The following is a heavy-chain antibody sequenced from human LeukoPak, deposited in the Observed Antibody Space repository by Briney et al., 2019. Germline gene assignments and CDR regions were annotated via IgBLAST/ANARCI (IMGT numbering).Heavy chain of an antibody. Sequence: SQTLSLTCTVSGGSISSGDYYWSWIRQPPGKGLEWIGYIYYSGSTYYNPSLKSRVTISVDTSKNQFSIKLSSVTAADTAVYYSASEFADSWFDPWGQGTLVTVSS. CDR3: ASEFADSWFDP. CDR2: IYYSGST. CDR1: GGSISSGDYY. D-gene: IGHD3-10*01. V-gene: IGHV4-30-4*01. J-gene: IGHJ5*02.